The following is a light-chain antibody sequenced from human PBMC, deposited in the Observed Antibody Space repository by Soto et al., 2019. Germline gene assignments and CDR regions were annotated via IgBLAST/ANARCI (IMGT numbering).Light chain of an antibody. V-gene: IGLV1-44*01. CDR2: NNN. Sequence: QSVLTQSPSASGTPGQRVTISCSGSSSNIGRNSVNWYQRLPGTAPKLLIYNNNERPSGVPDRFSGSKSGTSASLAISGLQSEDEADYYCAAWDDSLIGYYVFGTGTKLTVL. J-gene: IGLJ1*01. CDR1: SSNIGRNS. CDR3: AAWDDSLIGYYV.